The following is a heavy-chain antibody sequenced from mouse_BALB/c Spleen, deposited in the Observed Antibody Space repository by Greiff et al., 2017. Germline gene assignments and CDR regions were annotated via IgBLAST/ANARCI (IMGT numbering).Heavy chain of an antibody. CDR2: ISNGGGST. CDR1: GFTFSSYT. V-gene: IGHV5-12-2*01. Sequence: EVKVVESGGGLVQPGGSLKLSCAASGFTFSSYTMSWVRQTPEKRLEWVAYISNGGGSTYYPDTVKGRFTISRDNAKNTLYLQMSSLKSEDTAMYYCARHSMGDPSYFDYWGQGTTLTVSS. J-gene: IGHJ2*01. CDR3: ARHSMGDPSYFDY.